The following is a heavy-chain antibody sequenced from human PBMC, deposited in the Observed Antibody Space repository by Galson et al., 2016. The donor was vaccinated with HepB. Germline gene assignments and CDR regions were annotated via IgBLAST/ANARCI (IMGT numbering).Heavy chain of an antibody. V-gene: IGHV4-30-2*01. D-gene: IGHD3-10*01. CDR1: GGSISGGGSS. Sequence: TLSLTCTVSGGSISGGGSSWNWIRQPPGKGLEWIGYIYHSGSTSYNASLKSRVAISVDTSKDQFSLRLSSVTAADTAVYYCARSWASGIYYFDYWGQGSLVTVS. CDR2: IYHSGST. CDR3: ARSWASGIYYFDY. J-gene: IGHJ4*02.